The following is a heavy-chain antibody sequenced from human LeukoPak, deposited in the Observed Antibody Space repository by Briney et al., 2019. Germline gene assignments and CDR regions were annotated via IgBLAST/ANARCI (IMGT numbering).Heavy chain of an antibody. Sequence: GGSLRLSCAASGFTVNSNYLSWVRQAPGKGLEWVSRINNDGTTTKYADSVKGRFTISRDNAKNTLYLQMNSLRAEDTAVYYCARVSGPGMNEYFHLWGQGTLVTVSS. CDR3: ARVSGPGMNEYFHL. V-gene: IGHV3-74*01. J-gene: IGHJ1*01. CDR2: INNDGTTT. D-gene: IGHD3-10*01. CDR1: GFTVNSNY.